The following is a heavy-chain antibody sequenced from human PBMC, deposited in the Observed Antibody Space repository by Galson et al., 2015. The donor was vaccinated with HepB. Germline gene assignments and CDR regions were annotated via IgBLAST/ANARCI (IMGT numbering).Heavy chain of an antibody. D-gene: IGHD3-16*02. Sequence: ETLSLTCSVSGASISSRTYYWVWIRQPPGKGLEWIGNVHSSGVTYYNPSLKSRVTISGDTAKNHFSLRVSSVTAADTAVYYCVRALGGSYFYGMDVWGQGTTVTVSS. CDR1: GASISSRTYY. V-gene: IGHV4-39*01. J-gene: IGHJ6*02. CDR2: VHSSGVT. CDR3: VRALGGSYFYGMDV.